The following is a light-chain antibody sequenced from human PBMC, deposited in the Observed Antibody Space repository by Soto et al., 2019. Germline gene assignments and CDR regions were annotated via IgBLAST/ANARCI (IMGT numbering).Light chain of an antibody. CDR2: GNS. V-gene: IGLV1-40*01. Sequence: QSALTQPPSVSGAPGQRVTISCTGSSSNIGAGFDVHWYQHLPGTAPKLLIYGNSNRPSGVPDPFSGSRSGTSASLAITGLQVEDEADYYCQSYDSSLTGSKVFGSGTKVTVL. CDR3: QSYDSSLTGSKV. J-gene: IGLJ1*01. CDR1: SSNIGAGFD.